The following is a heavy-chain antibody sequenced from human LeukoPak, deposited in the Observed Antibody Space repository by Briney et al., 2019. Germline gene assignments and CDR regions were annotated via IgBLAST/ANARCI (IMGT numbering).Heavy chain of an antibody. D-gene: IGHD3-10*01. CDR3: AKGGFGELYYYYYYMDV. CDR2: INPNSGGT. Sequence: ASVKVSCKASGYTFTDYYMHWVRQAPGQGLEWMGWINPNSGGTNFAQKFQGRVTMTRDTSISTAYMELSRLRSDDTAVYYCAKGGFGELYYYYYYMDVWGKGTTVTISS. J-gene: IGHJ6*03. CDR1: GYTFTDYY. V-gene: IGHV1-2*02.